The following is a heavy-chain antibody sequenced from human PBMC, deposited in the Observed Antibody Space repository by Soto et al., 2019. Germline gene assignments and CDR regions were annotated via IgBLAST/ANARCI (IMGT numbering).Heavy chain of an antibody. CDR3: VKGVYGVGALAFDH. Sequence: QVQLVESGGGVVEPGRSLTLSCAVSGFTFMNYGMHWVRQAQGKGLEWVAVIWSEGNKKNYADSVKGRFTISRDTSKSTLYLQMDSLRAEDAATYYCVKGVYGVGALAFDHWGQGTLVAVSS. CDR1: GFTFMNYG. J-gene: IGHJ4*02. D-gene: IGHD1-26*01. V-gene: IGHV3-33*03. CDR2: IWSEGNKK.